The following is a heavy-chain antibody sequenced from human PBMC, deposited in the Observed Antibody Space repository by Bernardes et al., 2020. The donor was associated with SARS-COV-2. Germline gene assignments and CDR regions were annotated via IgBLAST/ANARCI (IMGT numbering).Heavy chain of an antibody. CDR3: ARLSIAALGDRRYFDY. V-gene: IGHV4-39*01. CDR2: IYYSGST. J-gene: IGHJ4*02. CDR1: GGSISSSSYY. Sequence: WETLSLTCTVSGGSISSSSYYWGWIRQPPGKGLEWIGSIYYSGSTYYNPSLKSRVTISVDTSKNQFSLKLSSVTAADTAVYYCARLSIAALGDRRYFDYWGQGTLVTVSS. D-gene: IGHD6-6*01.